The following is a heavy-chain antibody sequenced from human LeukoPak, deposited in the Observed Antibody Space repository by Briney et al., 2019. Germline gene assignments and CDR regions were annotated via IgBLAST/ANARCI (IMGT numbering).Heavy chain of an antibody. CDR2: IYSDGST. CDR1: GFTLSSNH. CDR3: ARVSSVRGYSYAIDY. V-gene: IGHV3-66*01. Sequence: GGSLRLSCAASGFTLSSNHMSWVRQAPGKGLEWVSVIYSDGSTYYADSVKGRFTISRDNSKNTLYVQMNSLRAEDTAVYYCARVSSVRGYSYAIDYWGQGTLVTVSS. D-gene: IGHD5-18*01. J-gene: IGHJ4*02.